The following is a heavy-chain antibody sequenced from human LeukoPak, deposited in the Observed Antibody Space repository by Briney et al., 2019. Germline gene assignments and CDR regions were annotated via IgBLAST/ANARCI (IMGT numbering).Heavy chain of an antibody. CDR3: TRDRSRAEDD. V-gene: IGHV3-7*01. CDR1: GFTFSGHW. D-gene: IGHD1-14*01. J-gene: IGHJ4*02. CDR2: INQGGSDK. Sequence: PGGSLRLSCAASGFTFSGHWMSWVRQAPGKGLEWVANINQGGSDKYYVDSVKGRFTISRDNANNLLYLQMNSLRGEDTAVYYCTRDRSRAEDDWGQGPWSPSPQ.